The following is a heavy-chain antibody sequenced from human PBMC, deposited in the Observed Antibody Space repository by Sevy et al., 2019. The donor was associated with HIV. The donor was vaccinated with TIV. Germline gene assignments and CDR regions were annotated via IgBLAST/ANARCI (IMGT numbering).Heavy chain of an antibody. CDR2: ISRSGSTI. V-gene: IGHV3-11*01. CDR1: GFTFSDYY. CDR3: ASENTMIEEPGWFDP. Sequence: GGSLRLSCAASGFTFSDYYMSWIRQAPGKGLEWVSYISRSGSTINYADSVKGRFTISRDNAKNSLYLQINSLRAEDTAVYYCASENTMIEEPGWFDPWGQGTLVNVSS. J-gene: IGHJ5*02. D-gene: IGHD3-22*01.